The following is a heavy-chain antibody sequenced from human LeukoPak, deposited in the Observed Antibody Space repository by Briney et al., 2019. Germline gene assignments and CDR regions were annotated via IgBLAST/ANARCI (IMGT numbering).Heavy chain of an antibody. V-gene: IGHV3-33*01. J-gene: IGHJ2*01. Sequence: PGGSLRLSCAASGFTFNSYAMHWVRQAPGKGLEWVAVIWYDGSNKYYVDSVKGRFTISRDNSKDTLYLQMNSLRAEDTAVYYCARDSGYCGGDCYPEWYFDLWGRGTLVTVSS. CDR2: IWYDGSNK. D-gene: IGHD2-21*02. CDR3: ARDSGYCGGDCYPEWYFDL. CDR1: GFTFNSYA.